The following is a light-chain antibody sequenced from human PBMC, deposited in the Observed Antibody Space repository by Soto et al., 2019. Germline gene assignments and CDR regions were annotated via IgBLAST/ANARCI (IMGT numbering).Light chain of an antibody. CDR3: SSHTISSALQV. CDR1: NSDIGRYNY. CDR2: EVI. Sequence: QSALTQPASVSGSPGQSITISCAGTNSDIGRYNYVSWHQQHPGKAPKLLIFEVIHRPSGVSNRFSGSKSGSKASLTISGLQAEDEADYYCSSHTISSALQVFGTGTKLTVL. V-gene: IGLV2-14*01. J-gene: IGLJ1*01.